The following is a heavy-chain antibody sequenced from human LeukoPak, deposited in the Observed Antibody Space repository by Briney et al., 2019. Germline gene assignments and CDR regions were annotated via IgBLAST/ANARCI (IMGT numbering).Heavy chain of an antibody. J-gene: IGHJ3*02. V-gene: IGHV3-11*01. CDR2: ISSSGSTI. CDR1: GFTFSDYY. Sequence: KTGGSLRLSCAASGFTFSDYYMSWIRQAPGKGLEWVSYISSSGSTIYYADSVKGRFTISRDNAKNSLYLQMNSLRAEDTAVYYCARDVRFGEYQKSIDAFDIWGQGTMVTVSS. D-gene: IGHD3-10*01. CDR3: ARDVRFGEYQKSIDAFDI.